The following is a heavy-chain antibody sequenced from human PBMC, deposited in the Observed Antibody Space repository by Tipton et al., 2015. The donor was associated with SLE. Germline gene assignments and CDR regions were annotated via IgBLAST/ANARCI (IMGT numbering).Heavy chain of an antibody. CDR3: AGGTTTGLLDY. Sequence: SLRLSCLGSGFTYSNYDMHWVRQAPGKGLEWVALISNDGGHIYYADSVRGRFTISRDNSRNTLYLQLNSARAEDTAVYYCAGGTTTGLLDYWGQGTLVTVSS. D-gene: IGHD1-1*01. V-gene: IGHV3-30*03. CDR1: GFTYSNYD. J-gene: IGHJ4*02. CDR2: ISNDGGHI.